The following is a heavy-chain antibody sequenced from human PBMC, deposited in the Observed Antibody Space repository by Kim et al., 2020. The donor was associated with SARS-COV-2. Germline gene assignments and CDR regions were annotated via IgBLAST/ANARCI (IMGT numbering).Heavy chain of an antibody. V-gene: IGHV3-30*02. J-gene: IGHJ4*02. CDR3: AKDGEWELLLYYVDY. D-gene: IGHD1-26*01. Sequence: DTVKGRVTSSRDNSKNTLYLQMNSLRAEDTAVYYCAKDGEWELLLYYVDYWGQGTLVTVSS.